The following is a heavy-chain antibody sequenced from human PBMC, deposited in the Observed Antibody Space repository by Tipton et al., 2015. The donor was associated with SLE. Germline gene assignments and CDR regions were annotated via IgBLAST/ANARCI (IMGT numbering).Heavy chain of an antibody. J-gene: IGHJ2*01. CDR2: IYYSGST. CDR1: GGSISSYY. Sequence: TLSLTRTVSGGSISSYYWSWIRQPPGKGLEWIGYIYYSGSTNYNPSLKSRVTISVDTSKNQFSLKLSSVTAADTAVYYCARQEGIAVAGLGYWYSDLWGRGTLVTVSS. CDR3: ARQEGIAVAGLGYWYSDL. D-gene: IGHD6-19*01. V-gene: IGHV4-59*08.